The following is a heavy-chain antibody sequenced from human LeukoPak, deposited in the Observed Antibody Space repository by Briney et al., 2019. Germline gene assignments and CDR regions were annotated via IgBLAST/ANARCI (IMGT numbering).Heavy chain of an antibody. CDR1: GFIFSNYG. CDR3: ARDYIWFGELPLNYYYGMDV. Sequence: GGSLRLSCAASGFIFSNYGVHWVRQAPGKGLEWVAVISYDGSNKYYADSVKGRFTISRDNSKNTLYLQMNSLRAEDTAVYYCARDYIWFGELPLNYYYGMDVWGQGTTVTVSS. D-gene: IGHD3-10*01. J-gene: IGHJ6*02. CDR2: ISYDGSNK. V-gene: IGHV3-30*19.